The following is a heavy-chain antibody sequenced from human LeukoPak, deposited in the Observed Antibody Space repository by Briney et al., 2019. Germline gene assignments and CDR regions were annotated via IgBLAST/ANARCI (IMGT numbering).Heavy chain of an antibody. V-gene: IGHV3-21*01. CDR1: GFTFSSYS. Sequence: KTGGSLRLSCAASGFTFSSYSMNWVRQAPGKGLEWVSSISSSSSYIYYADSLKGRFTISRDNAKKSVYLQMNSLRAEDTAVYYCARARRPKWERDGYTSKESAFDIWGQGTMVTV. CDR2: ISSSSSYI. D-gene: IGHD5-24*01. J-gene: IGHJ3*02. CDR3: ARARRPKWERDGYTSKESAFDI.